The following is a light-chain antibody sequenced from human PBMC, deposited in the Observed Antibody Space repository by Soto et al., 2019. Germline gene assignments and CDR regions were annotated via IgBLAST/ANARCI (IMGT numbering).Light chain of an antibody. CDR3: LQDYNFPYT. CDR2: AAS. V-gene: IGKV1-6*01. CDR1: QGIGND. Sequence: AIPMTQSPSSLSASVGDRVTITCRARQGIGNDVAWYQQRPGKAPKLLIYAASSLQSGVPSRFSGSGSGTDCTLTISSLQPEDFATYYCLQDYNFPYTFGQGTKLEIK. J-gene: IGKJ2*01.